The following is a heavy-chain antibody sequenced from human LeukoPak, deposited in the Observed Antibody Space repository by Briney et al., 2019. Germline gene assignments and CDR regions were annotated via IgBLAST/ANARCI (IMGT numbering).Heavy chain of an antibody. Sequence: ASVTVSCKASGYTFTGYYMHWVRQAPGQGLEWMGWINPNSGGTNYAQKFQGRVTMTRDTSISTAYMELSRLRSDDTAVYYCARGGPYCSSTTPGRAVAGICWERYFQHWGQGTLVTVSS. V-gene: IGHV1-2*02. J-gene: IGHJ1*01. CDR2: INPNSGGT. CDR3: ARGGPYCSSTTPGRAVAGICWERYFQH. CDR1: GYTFTGYY. D-gene: IGHD2-2*01.